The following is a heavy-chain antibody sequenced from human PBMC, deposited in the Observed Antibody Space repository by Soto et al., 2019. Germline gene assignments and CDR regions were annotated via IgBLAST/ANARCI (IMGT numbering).Heavy chain of an antibody. Sequence: QVQLQQWGAGLLKPSETLSLTCAVYGGSFSGYYWSWIRQPPGKGLEWIGEINHSGSTNYNPSLKSRVTISVDTSKNQFSLKLSSVTAADTAVYYCARGSPPDIVVVPAAGNFDYWGQGTLVTVSS. J-gene: IGHJ4*02. V-gene: IGHV4-34*01. CDR2: INHSGST. CDR1: GGSFSGYY. CDR3: ARGSPPDIVVVPAAGNFDY. D-gene: IGHD2-2*01.